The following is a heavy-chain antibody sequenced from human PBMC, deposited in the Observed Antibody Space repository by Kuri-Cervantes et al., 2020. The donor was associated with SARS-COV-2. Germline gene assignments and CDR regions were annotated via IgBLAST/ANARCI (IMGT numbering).Heavy chain of an antibody. CDR3: ERGVVVVPAAVIFFDY. V-gene: IGHV4-59*01. Sequence: SETLSLTCTVSGGSISSYYWSWIRQPPGKGLEWIGYIYYSGSTNYNPSLKSRVTISVDTSKNQFSLKLSSVTAADTAVDYCERGVVVVPAAVIFFDYWGQGTLVTVSS. CDR2: IYYSGST. J-gene: IGHJ4*02. CDR1: GGSISSYY. D-gene: IGHD2-2*01.